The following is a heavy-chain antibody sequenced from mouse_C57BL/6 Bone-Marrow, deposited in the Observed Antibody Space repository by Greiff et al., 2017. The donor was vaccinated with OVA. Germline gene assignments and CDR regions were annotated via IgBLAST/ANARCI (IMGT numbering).Heavy chain of an antibody. Sequence: EVQLQQSGAELVRPGASVKLSCTASGFNIKDDYMHWVKQRPEQGLEWIGWIDPENGDTEYASKFQGKATITADTSSNTASLQLSSLTSEDTAVYYCTGDYDGYAMDYWGQGTSVTVSS. CDR2: IDPENGDT. D-gene: IGHD2-4*01. V-gene: IGHV14-4*01. CDR1: GFNIKDDY. CDR3: TGDYDGYAMDY. J-gene: IGHJ4*01.